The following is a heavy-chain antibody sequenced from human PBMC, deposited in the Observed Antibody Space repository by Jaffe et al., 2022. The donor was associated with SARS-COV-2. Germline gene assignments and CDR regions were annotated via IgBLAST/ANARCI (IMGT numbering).Heavy chain of an antibody. J-gene: IGHJ6*02. CDR3: ARLPDCSSTSCSRNPWYYYYGMDV. D-gene: IGHD2-2*01. Sequence: QLQLQESGPGLVKPSETLSLTCTVSGGSISSSSYYWGWIRQPPGKGLEWIGSIYYSGSTYYNPSLKSRVTISVDTSKNQFSLKLSSVTAADTAVYYCARLPDCSSTSCSRNPWYYYYGMDVWGQGTTVTVSS. CDR1: GGSISSSSYY. V-gene: IGHV4-39*01. CDR2: IYYSGST.